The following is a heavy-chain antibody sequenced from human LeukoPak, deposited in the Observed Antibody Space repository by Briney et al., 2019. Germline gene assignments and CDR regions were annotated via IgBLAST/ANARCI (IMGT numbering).Heavy chain of an antibody. CDR3: TTIVDAYDSSGYNIDY. D-gene: IGHD3-22*01. CDR1: GFTFSNAW. Sequence: GGSLRLSCAAPGFTFSNAWMSWVRQAPGKGLEWVGRIKSKTDGGTTDYAAPVKGRFTISRDDSKNTLYLQMNSLKTKDTAVYYCTTIVDAYDSSGYNIDYWGQGTLVTVSS. J-gene: IGHJ4*02. CDR2: IKSKTDGGTT. V-gene: IGHV3-15*01.